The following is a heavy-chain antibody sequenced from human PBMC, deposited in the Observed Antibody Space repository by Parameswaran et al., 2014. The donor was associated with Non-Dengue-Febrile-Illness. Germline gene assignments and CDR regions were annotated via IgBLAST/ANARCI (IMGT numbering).Heavy chain of an antibody. J-gene: IGHJ4*02. V-gene: IGHV4-34*01. CDR3: ARGFDILTGYLDEFDY. CDR2: INHSGST. Sequence: VRQAPGKGLEWIGEINHSGSTNYNPSLKSRVTISVDTSKNQFSLKLSSVTAADTAVYYCARGFDILTGYLDEFDYWGQGILVTVSS. D-gene: IGHD3-9*01.